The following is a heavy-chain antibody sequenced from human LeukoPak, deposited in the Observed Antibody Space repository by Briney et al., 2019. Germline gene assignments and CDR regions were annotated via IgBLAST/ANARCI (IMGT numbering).Heavy chain of an antibody. CDR3: AKWGYSSSWSSTA. CDR1: GFTFRSYG. D-gene: IGHD6-13*01. CDR2: ISFDGRNK. J-gene: IGHJ5*02. Sequence: PGGSLRLSCAASGFTFRSYGMHWVRQAPGKGLEWVALISFDGRNKYYADSVKGRFTISRDNSKNTLNLQMNSLRAEDTAVYYCAKWGYSSSWSSTAWGQGTLVTVSS. V-gene: IGHV3-30*18.